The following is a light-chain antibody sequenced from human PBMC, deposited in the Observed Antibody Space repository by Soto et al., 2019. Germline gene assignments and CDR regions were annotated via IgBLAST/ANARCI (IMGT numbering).Light chain of an antibody. CDR3: RQYGSAGT. CDR1: QSVSNNY. V-gene: IGKV3-20*01. J-gene: IGKJ1*01. Sequence: EMVLTQSQGTLSLSPGERATLSCRARQSVSNNYLAWYQQKPGQAPRLLIYGASNRATGIPDRFCGSGSGTDFTRPISRLEREDFAVYYGRQYGSAGTFGQGTKVDIK. CDR2: GAS.